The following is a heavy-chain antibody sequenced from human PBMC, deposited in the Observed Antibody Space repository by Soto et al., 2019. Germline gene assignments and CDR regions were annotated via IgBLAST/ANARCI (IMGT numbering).Heavy chain of an antibody. CDR1: GFTFNNYA. V-gene: IGHV3-23*01. J-gene: IGHJ6*01. D-gene: IGHD6-19*01. CDR2: ISGSDGST. Sequence: EVQLLESGGGLVQPGGSLRLSCAASGFTFNNYAMTWVRQAPGKGLEWVSTISGSDGSTYYAVSVKGRLTVSRDKSMNALNLQLGGRGAYDTATDYCVKEWAGDSCPCMDVCGQGTTVTVSS. CDR3: VKEWAGDSCPCMDV.